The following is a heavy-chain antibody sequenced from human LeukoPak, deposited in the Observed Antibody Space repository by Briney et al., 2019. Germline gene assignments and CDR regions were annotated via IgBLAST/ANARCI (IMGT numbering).Heavy chain of an antibody. V-gene: IGHV1-46*01. D-gene: IGHD3-9*01. CDR1: GYTFTSYY. J-gene: IGHJ5*02. CDR2: INPSGGST. CDR3: ARANYDTGVGFDP. Sequence: ASVKVSCKASGYTFTSYYMHWVRQAPGQGLEWIGIINPSGGSTSYAQKFQGRVTMTRDTSTSTVYMELSSLRSEDTAVYYCARANYDTGVGFDPWGQGTLVTVSS.